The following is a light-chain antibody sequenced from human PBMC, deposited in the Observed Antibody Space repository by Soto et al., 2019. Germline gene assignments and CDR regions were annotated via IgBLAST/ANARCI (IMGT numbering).Light chain of an antibody. CDR1: ESISRH. V-gene: IGKV1-39*01. CDR3: QQDYSTLAT. J-gene: IGKJ5*01. Sequence: DIQMSQSPSSLSASVGDRVTITCRAAESISRHLNWYQQKPGRAPDLLIYAASTLQNGVPSRFTGSGSGTEFTLTITGLQLEDYATYYCQQDYSTLATFGQGTRLEIK. CDR2: AAS.